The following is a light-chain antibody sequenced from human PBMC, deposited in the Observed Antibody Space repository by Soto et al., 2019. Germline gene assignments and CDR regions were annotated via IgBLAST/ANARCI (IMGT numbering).Light chain of an antibody. CDR1: TSNIGTNT. CDR3: AAWDDSLNGVV. V-gene: IGLV1-44*01. CDR2: SND. J-gene: IGLJ2*01. Sequence: QSVLTQPPSASGTPGQRVTISCSGSTSNIGTNTVNWYQQLPGTAPKLLIYSNDQRPSGVPGRFSGSKSGTSASLAISGLQSEDEADYYCAAWDDSLNGVVFGGGTKVTV.